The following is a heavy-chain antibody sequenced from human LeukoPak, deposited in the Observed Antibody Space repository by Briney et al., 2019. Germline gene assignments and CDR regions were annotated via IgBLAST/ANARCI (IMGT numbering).Heavy chain of an antibody. CDR3: TRAPSEIGGYYPEYFRH. CDR1: GFTFSMYW. J-gene: IGHJ1*01. Sequence: GGSLRLSCAASGFTFSMYWMHWVRQAPGKGLVWVSRIKSDGSTNCADSVKGRFTISRDNAKNTVSLQMNSLRPEDTGVYYCTRAPSEIGGYYPEYFRHWGQGTLVTVSS. D-gene: IGHD3-22*01. V-gene: IGHV3-74*01. CDR2: IKSDGST.